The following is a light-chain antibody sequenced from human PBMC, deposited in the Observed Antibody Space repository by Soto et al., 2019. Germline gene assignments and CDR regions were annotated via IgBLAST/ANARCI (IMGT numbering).Light chain of an antibody. CDR2: DAS. CDR3: QHRSAWPIT. CDR1: QSVSRH. Sequence: EIVLTQSPATPSLSPGERATLSCRASQSVSRHLVWYQQKPGQAPRLLIYDASNRATGIPARFSGSGFGTDFTLTISSLEPEDIAVYYCQHRSAWPITFSGGTKVQIK. V-gene: IGKV3-11*01. J-gene: IGKJ4*01.